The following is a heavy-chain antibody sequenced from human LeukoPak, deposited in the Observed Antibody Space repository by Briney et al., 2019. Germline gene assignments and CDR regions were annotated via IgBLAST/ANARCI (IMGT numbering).Heavy chain of an antibody. J-gene: IGHJ6*03. D-gene: IGHD3-3*01. CDR2: INPNSGGT. CDR1: GYTFTGYY. CDR3: ARGPLRFLESYMDV. Sequence: ASEKVSCKASGYTFTGYYMHWVRQAPGQGLEWMGWINPNSGGTNYAQKFQGRVTMTRDTSISTAYMELSRLRSDDTAVYYCARGPLRFLESYMDVWGKGTTVTVSS. V-gene: IGHV1-2*02.